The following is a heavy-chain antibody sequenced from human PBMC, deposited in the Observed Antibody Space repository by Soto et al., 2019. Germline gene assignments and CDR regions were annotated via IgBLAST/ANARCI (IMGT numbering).Heavy chain of an antibody. CDR2: FYYSGST. Sequence: QVQLQESGPGLVKPSQTLSLTCTVSGGSISSGGYYWSWIRQHPGKGLEWIGYFYYSGSTYYNPSLKSRXNXXVDPSRNHFSLKLSSVTAADTAVYYCARGTNWFDPWGQGTLVTVSS. V-gene: IGHV4-31*03. D-gene: IGHD3-10*01. CDR1: GGSISSGGYY. J-gene: IGHJ5*02. CDR3: ARGTNWFDP.